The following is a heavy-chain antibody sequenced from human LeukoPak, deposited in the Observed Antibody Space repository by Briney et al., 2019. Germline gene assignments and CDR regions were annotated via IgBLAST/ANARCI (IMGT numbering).Heavy chain of an antibody. CDR2: IYYSGST. J-gene: IGHJ3*02. CDR3: GSTNYNPSLKSRVTISVDTSKNQFSLKLSSVTAADTAVYYCARHGAVAGTTRRDAFDI. D-gene: IGHD3-10*01. Sequence: SETLSLTCTVSGGSISSYYWSWIRQPPGKGLEWIGYIYYSGSTNYNPSLKSRVTISVDTSKNQFSLKLSSVTAADTAVYYCGSTNYNPSLKSRVTISVDTSKNQFSLKLSSVTAADTAVYYCARHGAVAGTTRRDAFDIWGQGTMVTVSS. V-gene: IGHV4-59*08. CDR1: GGSISSYY.